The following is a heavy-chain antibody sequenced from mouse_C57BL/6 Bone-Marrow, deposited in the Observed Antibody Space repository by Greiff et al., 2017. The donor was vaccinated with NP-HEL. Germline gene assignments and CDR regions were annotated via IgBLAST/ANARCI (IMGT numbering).Heavy chain of an antibody. CDR1: CYTFPSSW. J-gene: IGHJ4*01. CDR3: TMVTTGF. CDR2: IDPSDSYT. D-gene: IGHD2-2*01. V-gene: IGHV1-69*01. Sequence: QVQLQQPGAELVVPGASVQLSCKASCYTFPSSWMHLVKQRPGQGLEWIGEIDPSDSYTNYNQKFKGKSTLTVDKSSSTAYMQLSSLTSEDSAVYYCTMVTTGFWGQGTSVTVSS.